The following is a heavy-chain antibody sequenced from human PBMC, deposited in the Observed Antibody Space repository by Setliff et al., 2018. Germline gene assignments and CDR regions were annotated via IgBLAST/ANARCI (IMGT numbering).Heavy chain of an antibody. J-gene: IGHJ4*02. D-gene: IGHD1-26*01. V-gene: IGHV1-24*01. CDR2: SDPEDGET. CDR1: GYTLTELS. Sequence: AASVKVSCKVSGYTLTELSMHWVRQAPGKGLEWMGGSDPEDGETIYAQKFQGRVTMTEDTSTDTAYMELSSLRSEDTAVYYCATSTWELGGFDYWGQGTLVTVSS. CDR3: ATSTWELGGFDY.